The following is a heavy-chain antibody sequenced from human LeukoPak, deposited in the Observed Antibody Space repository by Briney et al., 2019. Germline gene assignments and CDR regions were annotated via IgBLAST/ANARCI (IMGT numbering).Heavy chain of an antibody. V-gene: IGHV1-18*04. CDR2: ISAYNGNT. J-gene: IGHJ4*02. D-gene: IGHD4-17*01. CDR3: ARSKKDYGASDY. Sequence: GASVKVSCKASGYTFTGYYMHWVRQAPGQGLEWMGWISAYNGNTNYAQKLQGRVTMTTDTSTSTAYMELRSLRSDDTAVYYCARSKKDYGASDYWGQGTLVTVSS. CDR1: GYTFTGYY.